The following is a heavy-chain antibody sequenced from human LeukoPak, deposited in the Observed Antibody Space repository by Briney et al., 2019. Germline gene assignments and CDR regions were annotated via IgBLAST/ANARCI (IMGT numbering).Heavy chain of an antibody. CDR3: ARALYHTFDY. CDR1: GGTFSSYA. CDR2: IIPMFGTP. Sequence: SVKVSCKASGGTFSSYAINWVRQAPGQGLEWMGGIIPMFGTPNYAQKFQGRVTMTTDTSTSTAYVELRSLRSDDTAVYYCARALYHTFDYWGQGTLVTVSS. J-gene: IGHJ4*02. D-gene: IGHD2-2*01. V-gene: IGHV1-69*05.